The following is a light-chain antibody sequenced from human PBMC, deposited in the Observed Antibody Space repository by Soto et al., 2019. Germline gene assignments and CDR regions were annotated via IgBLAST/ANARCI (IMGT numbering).Light chain of an antibody. CDR2: ENN. J-gene: IGLJ7*01. CDR3: GTWDTSLSAWV. V-gene: IGLV1-51*02. Sequence: QSVLTQPPSVSAAPGQTVTISCSGSSSNIGNNYVSWYQQLPGTAPKLLIYENNKGPSGIPDRFSGSKSGTSATLGITALPTGDEADYYCGTWDTSLSAWVFGGGTQLTVL. CDR1: SSNIGNNY.